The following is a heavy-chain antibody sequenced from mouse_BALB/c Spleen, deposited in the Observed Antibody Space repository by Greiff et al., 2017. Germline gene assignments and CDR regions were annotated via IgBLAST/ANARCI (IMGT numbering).Heavy chain of an antibody. V-gene: IGHV2-9*02. D-gene: IGHD2-1*01. Sequence: VKLMESGPGLVAPSQSLSITCTVSGFSLTSYGVHWVRQPPGKGLEWLGVIWAGGSTNYNSALMSRLSISKDNSKSQVFLKMNSLQTDDTAMYYCAREVYGNYYAMDYWGQGTSVTVSS. J-gene: IGHJ4*01. CDR3: AREVYGNYYAMDY. CDR1: GFSLTSYG. CDR2: IWAGGST.